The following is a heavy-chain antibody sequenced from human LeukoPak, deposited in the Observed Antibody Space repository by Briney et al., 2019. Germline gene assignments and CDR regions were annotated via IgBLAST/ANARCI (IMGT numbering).Heavy chain of an antibody. Sequence: GGSLRLSCAASGFTFSSYGMHWVRQAPGKGLEWVANIKQDGSEKYYVDSVKGRFTISRDNAKNSLYLQMNSLRAEDTAVYYCARGSMITFGGVIVAYYFDYWGQGTLVTVSS. D-gene: IGHD3-16*02. J-gene: IGHJ4*02. CDR1: GFTFSSYG. CDR3: ARGSMITFGGVIVAYYFDY. V-gene: IGHV3-7*01. CDR2: IKQDGSEK.